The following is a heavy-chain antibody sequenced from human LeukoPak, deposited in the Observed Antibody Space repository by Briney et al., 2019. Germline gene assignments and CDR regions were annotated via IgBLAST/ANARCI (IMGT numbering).Heavy chain of an antibody. CDR1: GGSFSDYY. CDR2: INYSGST. D-gene: IGHD3-10*01. Sequence: PSETLSLTCAVYGGSFSDYYWSWIRQPPGKGLEWIGEINYSGSTNYNPSLKSRVTISVDTSKNQFSLKLSSVTAADTAVYYCARGPRLWFGESHYYYYGMDVWGQGTTVTVSS. J-gene: IGHJ6*02. V-gene: IGHV4-34*01. CDR3: ARGPRLWFGESHYYYYGMDV.